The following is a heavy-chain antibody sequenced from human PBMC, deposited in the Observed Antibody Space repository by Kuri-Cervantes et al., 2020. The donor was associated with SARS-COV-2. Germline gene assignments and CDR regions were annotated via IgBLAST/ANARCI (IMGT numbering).Heavy chain of an antibody. CDR3: ARDEGKGGHCLGH. V-gene: IGHV1-2*02. Sequence: ASVKVSCKASGYTFTGYLIHWVRQAPGQGLEWMGWIDPSSGGTNSAQNFQGRVTMTRDTSISTAYMELRRLRSDDTAVYYCARDEGKGGHCLGHWGQGTLVTDSS. CDR1: GYTFTGYL. CDR2: IDPSSGGT. D-gene: IGHD2-21*01. J-gene: IGHJ4*02.